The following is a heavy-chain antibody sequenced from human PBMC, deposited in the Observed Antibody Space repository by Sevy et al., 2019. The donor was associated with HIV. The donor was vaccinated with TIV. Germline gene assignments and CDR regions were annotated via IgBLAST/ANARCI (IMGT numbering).Heavy chain of an antibody. V-gene: IGHV1-2*02. CDR1: GYTFTGNY. CDR2: INTNSGDTGT. J-gene: IGHJ4*02. D-gene: IGHD3-3*01. Sequence: ASVKVSCKTSGYTFTGNYIHWVRQAPGQGLEWMGWINTNSGDTGTKYAQKFQGRVTMTSDRSINTVYMDLTRLSPDDTAVYYCAREGYDLWSGYSVSYFDYWGQGTLVTVSS. CDR3: AREGYDLWSGYSVSYFDY.